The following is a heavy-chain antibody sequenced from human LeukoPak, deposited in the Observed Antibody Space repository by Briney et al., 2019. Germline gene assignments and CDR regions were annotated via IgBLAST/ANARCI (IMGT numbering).Heavy chain of an antibody. CDR3: ARILSNYGSGSYYTSDY. V-gene: IGHV1-2*02. CDR2: INPNSGGT. Sequence: ASVKVSCKASGYTFTSYDINWVRQAPGQGLEWMGWINPNSGGTNYAQKFQGRVTMTRDTSISTAYMELSRLRSDDTAVYYCARILSNYGSGSYYTSDYWGQGTLVTVTS. CDR1: GYTFTSYD. D-gene: IGHD3-10*01. J-gene: IGHJ4*02.